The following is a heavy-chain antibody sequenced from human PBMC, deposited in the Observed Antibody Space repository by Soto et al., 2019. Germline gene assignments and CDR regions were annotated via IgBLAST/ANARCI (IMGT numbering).Heavy chain of an antibody. D-gene: IGHD2-2*01. CDR3: AREGYCSSTSCSRNAFDI. CDR1: GGTFSSYA. CDR2: IIPIFGTA. Sequence: SVKVSCKASGGTFSSYAISWVRQAPGQGLEWMGGIIPIFGTANYAQKFQGRVTITADESTSTAYMELSSLRSEDTAVYYCAREGYCSSTSCSRNAFDIWGQGTMVTVSS. J-gene: IGHJ3*02. V-gene: IGHV1-69*13.